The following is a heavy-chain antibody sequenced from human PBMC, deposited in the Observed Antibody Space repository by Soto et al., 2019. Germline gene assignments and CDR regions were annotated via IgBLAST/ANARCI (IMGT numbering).Heavy chain of an antibody. D-gene: IGHD6-13*01. V-gene: IGHV1-18*01. Sequence: QVQLVQSGAELKKPGASVKVSCKASGYTFTNYGISWVRQAPGQGLEWMGWINTYHGNTKYAQKLQGRVTMTKDTSTSTAYMELTSLRSDDTAVYYCARSPGYSASWGYFYYGMKIWDQGTTVIVSS. CDR2: INTYHGNT. J-gene: IGHJ6*02. CDR1: GYTFTNYG. CDR3: ARSPGYSASWGYFYYGMKI.